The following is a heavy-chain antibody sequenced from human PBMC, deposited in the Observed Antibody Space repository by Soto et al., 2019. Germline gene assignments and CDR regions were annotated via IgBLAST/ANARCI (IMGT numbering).Heavy chain of an antibody. D-gene: IGHD3-3*01. CDR1: GGSISSSNW. V-gene: IGHV4-4*02. Sequence: QVQLQESGPGLVKPSGTLSLTCAVSGGSISSSNWWSWVRQPPGKGLEWIGEIYHSGSTNYNPSLKSRVTISVDRSKNQFSLKLSSVTAADTAVYYCARSQKYYDFWSGYYTFDYWGQGTLVTVSS. CDR2: IYHSGST. CDR3: ARSQKYYDFWSGYYTFDY. J-gene: IGHJ4*02.